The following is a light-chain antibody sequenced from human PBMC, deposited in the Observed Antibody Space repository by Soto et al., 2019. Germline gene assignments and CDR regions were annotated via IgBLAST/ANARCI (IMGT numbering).Light chain of an antibody. J-gene: IGLJ2*01. CDR1: NIGSKS. CDR2: YDS. CDR3: QVWDSSSDHVV. V-gene: IGLV3-21*04. Sequence: SYELTLPPSVSVAPGKTARITCGGNNIGSKSVHWYQQKPGQAPVLVISYDSDRPSGIPERFSGSNSGSTATLTISRVEAGDEADYYCQVWDSSSDHVVFGGGTKLTVL.